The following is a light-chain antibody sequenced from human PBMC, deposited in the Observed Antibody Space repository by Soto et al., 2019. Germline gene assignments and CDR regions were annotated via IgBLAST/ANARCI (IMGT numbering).Light chain of an antibody. V-gene: IGLV2-11*01. J-gene: IGLJ1*01. CDR2: DVT. Sequence: QSVLTQPRSVSGSPGQSVTISCTGTTSDVGGYNYVSWYQQHPGKVPKLMIYDVTKRPSGVPDRFSGSKSGNTASLTISGIRPDDEADYYCCSYAGSYTFYVFGTGTKVTVL. CDR3: CSYAGSYTFYV. CDR1: TSDVGGYNY.